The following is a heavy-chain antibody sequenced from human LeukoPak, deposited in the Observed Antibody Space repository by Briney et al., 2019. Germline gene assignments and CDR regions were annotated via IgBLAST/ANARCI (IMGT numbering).Heavy chain of an antibody. D-gene: IGHD5-12*01. Sequence: GRSLRLSCVASGLSFISYTMHWVRQAPGKGLEWVAVTSYDGSHKYLADSVKGRFTISRDNSKNTLYLQMNSLRVEDTAIYYCARDVGGYAFDYWGQGTLVTVSS. CDR2: TSYDGSHK. CDR3: ARDVGGYAFDY. CDR1: GLSFISYT. J-gene: IGHJ4*02. V-gene: IGHV3-30*04.